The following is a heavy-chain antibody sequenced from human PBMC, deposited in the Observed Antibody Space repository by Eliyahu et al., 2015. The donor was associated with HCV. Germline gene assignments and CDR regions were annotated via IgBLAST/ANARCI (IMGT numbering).Heavy chain of an antibody. CDR1: GFTFSSYA. CDR2: ISGSAAHT. J-gene: IGHJ4*02. CDR3: AKTRGLYPSWGFDS. Sequence: EVQVLESGGGLVQPGGSLRLSCXXXGFTFSSYAMXWVRQAPGKGLEWXSAISGSAAHTFYADSVRGRFTIYGDNSKNTLYLQMNSLTAEDTAVYFCAKTRGLYPSWGFDSWGQGTLVTVSS. V-gene: IGHV3-23*01. D-gene: IGHD2-2*02.